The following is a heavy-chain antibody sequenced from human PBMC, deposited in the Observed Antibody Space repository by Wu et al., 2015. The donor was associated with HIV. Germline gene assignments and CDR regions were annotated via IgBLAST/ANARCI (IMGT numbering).Heavy chain of an antibody. J-gene: IGHJ3*02. Sequence: QVQLVQSGAEVKKPGASVKVSCKASGYIFSNYDITWVRQAPGQGLEWMGWISTNSGKTKYAQKFQGRVTMTTDTSTSSTYMELRSLRSDDTAVYYCASTDHLYYDSSGYRSHDAFDIWGQGTMVTVSS. CDR2: ISTNSGKT. V-gene: IGHV1-18*01. CDR1: GYIFSNYD. CDR3: ASTDHLYYDSSGYRSHDAFDI. D-gene: IGHD3-22*01.